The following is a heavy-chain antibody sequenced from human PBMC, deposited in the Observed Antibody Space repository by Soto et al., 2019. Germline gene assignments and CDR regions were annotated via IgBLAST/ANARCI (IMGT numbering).Heavy chain of an antibody. J-gene: IGHJ1*01. V-gene: IGHV3-23*01. CDR2: ISGSGGST. Sequence: GGSLRLSCAASGFTLSNYSMSWVRQAPGNGLEWVSAISGSGGSTYYADSVKGRFTNFRDNSKNTLFLQMNSLRAEDTAVYYCAIDSGRYSTSWYEYFQHWGQGTLVTVSS. CDR1: GFTLSNYS. D-gene: IGHD6-13*01. CDR3: AIDSGRYSTSWYEYFQH.